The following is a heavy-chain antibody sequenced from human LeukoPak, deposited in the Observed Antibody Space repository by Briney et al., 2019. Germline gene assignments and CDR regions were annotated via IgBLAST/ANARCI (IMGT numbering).Heavy chain of an antibody. D-gene: IGHD4/OR15-4a*01. CDR1: GASISSCTYY. CDR3: ARRPFGSNYPALIDY. CDR2: MCYSGST. J-gene: IGHJ4*02. V-gene: IGHV4-39*01. Sequence: SETLSLTCTVSGASISSCTYYWGWIRQPPGKGLEWIGSMCYSGSTYYNPSFKSRVTMSVATSKNQFSLRLSSVTAADTAIYYCARRPFGSNYPALIDYWGQGTLVTVSS.